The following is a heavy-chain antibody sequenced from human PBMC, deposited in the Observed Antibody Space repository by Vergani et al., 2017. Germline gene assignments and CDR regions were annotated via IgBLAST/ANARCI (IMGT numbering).Heavy chain of an antibody. CDR1: GFTFSSYA. Sequence: QVQLVESGGGVVQPGRSLRLSCAASGFTFSSYAMHWVRQAPGKGLEWVAVISYDGSNKYYADSVKGRFTISRDNSKNTLYLQMNSLRAEDTAVYYCTTYIVVVPAATTGGYGMDVWGQGTTVTVSS. CDR3: TTYIVVVPAATTGGYGMDV. CDR2: ISYDGSNK. V-gene: IGHV3-30-3*01. J-gene: IGHJ6*02. D-gene: IGHD2-2*01.